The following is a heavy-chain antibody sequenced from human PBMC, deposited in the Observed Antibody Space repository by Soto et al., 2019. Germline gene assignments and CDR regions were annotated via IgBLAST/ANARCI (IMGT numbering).Heavy chain of an antibody. CDR2: ISYDGSDK. D-gene: IGHD3-22*01. CDR3: AKDRRRVYYYDSSGYHDY. J-gene: IGHJ4*02. V-gene: IGHV3-30*18. Sequence: QVQLVESGGGVVQPGRSLRLSCAASGFTFSSYGMHWVRQAPGKGLEWVAVISYDGSDKYYADSVKGRFTISRDKSKNTLYVQMNSLRAEDTAVYYCAKDRRRVYYYDSSGYHDYWGQGTLVTVSA. CDR1: GFTFSSYG.